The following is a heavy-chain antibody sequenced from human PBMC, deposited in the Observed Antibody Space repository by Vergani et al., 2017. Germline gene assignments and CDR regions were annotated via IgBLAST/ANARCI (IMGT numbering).Heavy chain of an antibody. Sequence: QVQLQQWGGGLLKPSETLSLTCVVNGGSFTSYHWTWIRQSPGEGLEWVGDINHTGRPDYNPSLKSRLTMSVDKSRNQSSLTLNSVTATDTAIYFCARVNTETNGHLYYYYYMDVWDQGTAVTVS. J-gene: IGHJ6*03. V-gene: IGHV4-34*01. D-gene: IGHD4-11*01. CDR2: INHTGRP. CDR1: GGSFTSYH. CDR3: ARVNTETNGHLYYYYYMDV.